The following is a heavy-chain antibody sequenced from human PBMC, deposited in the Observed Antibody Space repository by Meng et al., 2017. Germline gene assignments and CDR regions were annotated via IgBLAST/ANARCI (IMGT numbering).Heavy chain of an antibody. CDR1: EFTFSRYW. V-gene: IGHV3-7*01. Sequence: GESLKISCAASEFTFSRYWVTWVRQAPRKGPEWVANINEPGSQKNYVDSVKGRFTISRDNARNSGYLQMNSLRPEDTAVYYCASGPKWLLWGQGTLVTVSS. CDR2: INEPGSQK. CDR3: ASGPKWLL. D-gene: IGHD5-12*01. J-gene: IGHJ4*02.